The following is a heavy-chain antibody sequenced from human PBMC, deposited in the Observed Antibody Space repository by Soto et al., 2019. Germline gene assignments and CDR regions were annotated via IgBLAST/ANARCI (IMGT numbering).Heavy chain of an antibody. CDR1: GDSVSSSSAT. Sequence: QVQLQQSGPGLVKPSQTLSLTCDISGDSVSSSSATWNWIRQSPSRGLEWLGRTYYRSEWYNDYAISVKSRLTINRDTSKNPFSLHLNSVTPEDTAVYFCARAGPAMSTIGALDYWGQGTLVTVSS. D-gene: IGHD1-1*01. CDR2: TYYRSEWYN. V-gene: IGHV6-1*01. J-gene: IGHJ4*02. CDR3: ARAGPAMSTIGALDY.